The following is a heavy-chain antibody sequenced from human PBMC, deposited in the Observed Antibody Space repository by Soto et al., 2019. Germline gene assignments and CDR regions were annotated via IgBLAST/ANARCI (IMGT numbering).Heavy chain of an antibody. Sequence: QVQLVESGGGVVQPGRSLRLSCAASGFTFSSYAMHWVRQAPGKGLEWVAVISYDGSNKYYADSVKGRFTISRDNSKNTLYLQMNSLRAEDTAVYYCARAGDYYDSSGYFGLDYWGQGTLVTVSS. CDR3: ARAGDYYDSSGYFGLDY. V-gene: IGHV3-30-3*01. CDR1: GFTFSSYA. CDR2: ISYDGSNK. D-gene: IGHD3-22*01. J-gene: IGHJ4*02.